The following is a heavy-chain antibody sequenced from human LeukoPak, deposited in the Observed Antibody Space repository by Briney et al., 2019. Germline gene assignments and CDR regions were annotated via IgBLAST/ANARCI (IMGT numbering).Heavy chain of an antibody. CDR3: ARDQGTLRGSAPRFDP. D-gene: IGHD2/OR15-2a*01. CDR2: INTNTGNP. Sequence: ASVKVSCKASGYTFTSYYMHWVRQAPGQGLEWMGWINTNTGNPTYAQGFTGRFVFSLDTSVSTAYLQISSLKAEDTAVYYCARDQGTLRGSAPRFDPWGQGTLVTVSS. CDR1: GYTFTSYY. J-gene: IGHJ5*02. V-gene: IGHV7-4-1*02.